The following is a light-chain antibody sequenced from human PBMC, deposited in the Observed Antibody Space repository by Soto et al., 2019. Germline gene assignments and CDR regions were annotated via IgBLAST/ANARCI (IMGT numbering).Light chain of an antibody. Sequence: EIVLTQSPGTLSLSPGERATLSCRASQSVSGDYLAWYQQKPGQAPRLLIYSASSRATGIPDRYSGSGSGPDFTPTTSRLEPEDFAVYYCQPYGYSPGLACGGGTKVEIK. V-gene: IGKV3-20*01. CDR1: QSVSGDY. J-gene: IGKJ4*01. CDR2: SAS. CDR3: QPYGYSPGLA.